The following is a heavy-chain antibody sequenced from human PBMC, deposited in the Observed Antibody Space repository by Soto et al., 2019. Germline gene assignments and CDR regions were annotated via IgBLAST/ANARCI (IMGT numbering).Heavy chain of an antibody. D-gene: IGHD1-26*01. J-gene: IGHJ4*02. CDR2: IYHSGST. Sequence: PSETLSLTCAVSGGSISSSNWWSWVRQPPGKGLEWIGEIYHSGSTNYNPSLKSRVTISVDKSKNQFSLKLSSVTAADTAVYSFARSSWDRYPQYYTVFRGQGTSVIVSS. CDR1: GGSISSSNW. CDR3: ARSSWDRYPQYYTVF. V-gene: IGHV4-4*02.